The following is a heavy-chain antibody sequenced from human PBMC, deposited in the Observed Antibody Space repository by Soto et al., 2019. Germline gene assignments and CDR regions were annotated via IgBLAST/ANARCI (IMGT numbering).Heavy chain of an antibody. D-gene: IGHD2-2*01. V-gene: IGHV4-61*01. CDR2: IYYSGST. Sequence: SETLSLTCTVSGGSVSSGSYYWSWIRQPPGKGLEWIGYIYYSGSTNYNPSLKSRVTISVDTSKNQFSLKLSSVTAADTAMYYCARHYCSSTSCYLSSSWFDPWGQGTLVTVSS. CDR1: GGSVSSGSYY. J-gene: IGHJ5*02. CDR3: ARHYCSSTSCYLSSSWFDP.